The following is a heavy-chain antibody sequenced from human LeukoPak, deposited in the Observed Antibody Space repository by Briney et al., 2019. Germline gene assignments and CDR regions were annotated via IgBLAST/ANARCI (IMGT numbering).Heavy chain of an antibody. D-gene: IGHD6-13*01. CDR2: IYTSGST. V-gene: IGHV4-4*07. CDR3: ARDRYDGSSWTYNWFDP. Sequence: PSETLSLTCTVSGGSISSYYWSWIRQPAGKGLEWIGRIYTSGSTNYNPSLKSRVTMSVDTSKNQFSLKLSSVTAADTAVYYCARDRYDGSSWTYNWFDPWGQGTLVTVSS. CDR1: GGSISSYY. J-gene: IGHJ5*02.